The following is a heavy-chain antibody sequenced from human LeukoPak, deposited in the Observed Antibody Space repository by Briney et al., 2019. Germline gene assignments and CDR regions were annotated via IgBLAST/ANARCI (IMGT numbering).Heavy chain of an antibody. CDR1: GFTFSSYT. CDR2: IYSGGST. D-gene: IGHD4-17*01. Sequence: GGSLRLSCAASGFTFSSYTMNWVRQAPGKGLEWVSVIYSGGSTYYADSVKGRFTISRDNSKNTLYLQMNSLRAEDTAVYYCARDYGDSEYFQHWGQGTLVTVSS. V-gene: IGHV3-66*01. CDR3: ARDYGDSEYFQH. J-gene: IGHJ1*01.